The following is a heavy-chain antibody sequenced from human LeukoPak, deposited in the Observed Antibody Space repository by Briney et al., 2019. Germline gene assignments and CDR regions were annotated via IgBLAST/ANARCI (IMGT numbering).Heavy chain of an antibody. V-gene: IGHV4-38-2*02. Sequence: SETLSLTCAVSGYSISSGYYWGWLRQPPGKLLEWIGSIYHSGSTYYNPSLKSRVTISVDTSKNQFSLKLSSVTAADTAVYYCARDRAHDMITFGGVISPPDAFDIWGQGTMVTVSS. CDR2: IYHSGST. J-gene: IGHJ3*02. D-gene: IGHD3-16*02. CDR3: ARDRAHDMITFGGVISPPDAFDI. CDR1: GYSISSGYY.